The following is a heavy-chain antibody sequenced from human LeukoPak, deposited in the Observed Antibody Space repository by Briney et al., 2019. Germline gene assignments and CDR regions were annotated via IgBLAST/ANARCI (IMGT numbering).Heavy chain of an antibody. CDR2: IKSITDGGTT. J-gene: IGHJ4*02. D-gene: IGHD2-2*01. CDR1: GFILSNAW. V-gene: IGHV3-15*01. CDR3: TTDSGSISDTLDY. Sequence: PGGSLRLSCAASGFILSNAWMSWVRQAPGKGLEWVGRIKSITDGGTTDYAAPVKGRFTISRDDSKNTLYLQINSLKTEYTAVYYCTTDSGSISDTLDYWGQGTLVTVSS.